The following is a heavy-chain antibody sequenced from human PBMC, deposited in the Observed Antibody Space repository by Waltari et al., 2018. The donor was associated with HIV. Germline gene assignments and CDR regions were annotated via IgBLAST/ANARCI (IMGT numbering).Heavy chain of an antibody. CDR2: LYGDGTT. V-gene: IGHV3-53*02. CDR1: GTLVSDNY. Sequence: EVQLVQSGGGVVCPEEYVRLSCAVSGTLVSDNYMSWIRQAPGKGLEWVAVLYGDGTTYYADSVKGRFVVSRDKAKNMFFLQMDYPRGADSATYFCARGIRYYAPWGQGVLVSVS. CDR3: ARGIRYYAP. J-gene: IGHJ5*02. D-gene: IGHD3-3*01.